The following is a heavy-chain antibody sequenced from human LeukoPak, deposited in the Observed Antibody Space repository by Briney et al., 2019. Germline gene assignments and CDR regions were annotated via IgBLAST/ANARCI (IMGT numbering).Heavy chain of an antibody. D-gene: IGHD7-27*01. CDR2: ISYDGSNK. CDR1: GFTFSSYA. Sequence: GGSLRLSCAASGFTFSSYAMHWVRQAPGKGLEWVAVISYDGSNKYYADSVKGRFTISRDNAKYSLYLQMDSLRAEDTAVYYCARDKRTGDSYFDSWGQGTLVTVSS. CDR3: ARDKRTGDSYFDS. V-gene: IGHV3-30*04. J-gene: IGHJ4*02.